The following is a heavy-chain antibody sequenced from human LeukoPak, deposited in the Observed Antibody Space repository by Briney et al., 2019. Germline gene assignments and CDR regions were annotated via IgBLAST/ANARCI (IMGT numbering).Heavy chain of an antibody. D-gene: IGHD6-13*01. CDR2: INHSGST. Sequence: PSETLSLTCAVYGGSFSGYYWSWIRQPPGKGLEWFGEINHSGSTNYNPSLKSRVTISVDTSKNQFSLKLSSVTAADTAVYYCARGGSSSWYNWFDPWGQGTLVTVSS. V-gene: IGHV4-34*01. J-gene: IGHJ5*02. CDR3: ARGGSSSWYNWFDP. CDR1: GGSFSGYY.